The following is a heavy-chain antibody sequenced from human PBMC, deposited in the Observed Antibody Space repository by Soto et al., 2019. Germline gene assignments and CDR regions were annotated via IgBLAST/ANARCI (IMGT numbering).Heavy chain of an antibody. CDR2: IYSGGDT. V-gene: IGHV3-53*01. Sequence: GESLKISCAASGFTVSSNYMSWVRQAPGKGLEWVSVIYSGGDTYYADSVRGRFTISRDNSKNTLYLQMNSLRADDTAVYYCARAYGDYVRYIDYWGQGTLVTVSS. CDR1: GFTVSSNY. D-gene: IGHD4-17*01. J-gene: IGHJ4*02. CDR3: ARAYGDYVRYIDY.